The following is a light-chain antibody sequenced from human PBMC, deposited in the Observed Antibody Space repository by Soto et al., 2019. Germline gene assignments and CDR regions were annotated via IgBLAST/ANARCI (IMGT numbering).Light chain of an antibody. J-gene: IGLJ1*01. Sequence: QSVLTRPASVSGSLGQSIAISCTGTGSDIAGYNYISWYQQLPGKAPKLIIYEVTIRPSGISNRFSGSKSGNTASLTISGLQAEDEADYFCTSFSNTNSLYVFGTGTKVTVL. CDR3: TSFSNTNSLYV. CDR2: EVT. V-gene: IGLV2-14*01. CDR1: GSDIAGYNY.